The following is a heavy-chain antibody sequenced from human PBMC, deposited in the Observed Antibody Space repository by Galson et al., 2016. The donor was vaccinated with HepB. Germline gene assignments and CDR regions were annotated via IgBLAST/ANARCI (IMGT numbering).Heavy chain of an antibody. CDR2: IKGDGSFT. CDR1: GFVFSNSW. J-gene: IGHJ5*02. Sequence: SLRLSCAASGFVFSNSWMHWVRQAPGEGLVWVSRIKGDGSFTFYADSVKGRFTISRDNAKNTLYLQMNSLRVDDTAVYYCARSDWFDPWGQGTLVTVSS. V-gene: IGHV3-74*01. CDR3: ARSDWFDP.